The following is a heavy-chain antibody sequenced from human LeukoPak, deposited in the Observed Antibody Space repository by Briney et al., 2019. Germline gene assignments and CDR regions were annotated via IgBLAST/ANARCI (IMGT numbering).Heavy chain of an antibody. CDR3: ASERDGTTVTTGFDL. V-gene: IGHV4-39*07. CDR2: IYYSGST. Sequence: KPSETLSLTCTVSGGSISSSSYYWGWIRQPPGKGLEWIGSIYYSGSTYYNPSLKSRVTISVDTSKNQFSLKLSSVTAADTAVYYCASERDGTTVTTGFDLWGRGTLVTVSS. D-gene: IGHD4-17*01. CDR1: GGSISSSSYY. J-gene: IGHJ2*01.